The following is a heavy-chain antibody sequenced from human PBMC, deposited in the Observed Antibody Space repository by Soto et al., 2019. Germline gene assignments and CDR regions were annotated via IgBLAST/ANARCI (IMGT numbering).Heavy chain of an antibody. V-gene: IGHV4-4*02. CDR3: ARAVEAGERAYYYYGMDV. D-gene: IGHD7-27*01. CDR2: IYHSGST. Sequence: SETLSLTCAVSGGSISSSNWWSWVRQPPGKGLEWIGEIYHSGSTNYNPSLKSRVTISVDKSKNQFSLKLSSVTATDTAVYYCARAVEAGERAYYYYGMDVWGKGTTVTVSS. J-gene: IGHJ6*04. CDR1: GGSISSSNW.